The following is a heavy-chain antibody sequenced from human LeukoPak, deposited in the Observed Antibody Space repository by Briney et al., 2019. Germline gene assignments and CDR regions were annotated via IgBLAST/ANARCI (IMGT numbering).Heavy chain of an antibody. CDR2: IYTSGST. CDR1: GVSISSYY. D-gene: IGHD3-22*01. J-gene: IGHJ4*02. Sequence: SETLSLTCTVSGVSISSYYWSWIRQPAGKGLEWIGRIYTSGSTNYNPSLKSRVTMSVDTSKNQFSLKLSSVTAADTAVYYCARGTYYYDSSGYYRLDYWGQGTLVTVSS. V-gene: IGHV4-4*07. CDR3: ARGTYYYDSSGYYRLDY.